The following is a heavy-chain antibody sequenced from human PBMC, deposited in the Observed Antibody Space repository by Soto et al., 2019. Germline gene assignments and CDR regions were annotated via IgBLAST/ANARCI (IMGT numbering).Heavy chain of an antibody. Sequence: GGSLRLSCVGSGFTFSSYNMHWVRQAPGKGLEWVSSISASSTYIHYADSVKGRFTISRDNANNSLYLHMNSLRAADTAVYYCARNGNFYDSGGSRDYWGQGTLVTV. CDR1: GFTFSSYN. V-gene: IGHV3-21*01. CDR2: ISASSTYI. CDR3: ARNGNFYDSGGSRDY. J-gene: IGHJ4*02. D-gene: IGHD3-22*01.